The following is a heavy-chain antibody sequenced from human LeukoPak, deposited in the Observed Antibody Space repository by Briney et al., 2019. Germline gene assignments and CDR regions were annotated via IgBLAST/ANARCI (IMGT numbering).Heavy chain of an antibody. CDR1: GGTFTSYA. D-gene: IGHD6-19*01. J-gene: IGHJ4*02. CDR3: AKSVGVWLAGGVYFDY. Sequence: ASVKVSCKASGGTFTSYAMNWVRQAPGQGLEWMGWINTNTGNPTYAQGFTGRFVFSLDTSVSTAYLQISSLKAEDTAVYYCAKSVGVWLAGGVYFDYWGQGTLVTVSS. V-gene: IGHV7-4-1*02. CDR2: INTNTGNP.